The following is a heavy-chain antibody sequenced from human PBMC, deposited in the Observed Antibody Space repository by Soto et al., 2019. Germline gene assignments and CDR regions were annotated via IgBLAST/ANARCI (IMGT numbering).Heavy chain of an antibody. CDR1: GYTFTSYD. V-gene: IGHV1-8*01. CDR3: ARVPYGVLPMGYYYMDV. CDR2: MNPNSGNT. J-gene: IGHJ6*03. D-gene: IGHD4-17*01. Sequence: ASVKVSCKASGYTFTSYDINWVRQATGQGLEWMGWMNPNSGNTGYAQKFQGRVTMTRNTSISTAYMELSSLRSGDTAVYYCARVPYGVLPMGYYYMDVWGKGTTVTVSS.